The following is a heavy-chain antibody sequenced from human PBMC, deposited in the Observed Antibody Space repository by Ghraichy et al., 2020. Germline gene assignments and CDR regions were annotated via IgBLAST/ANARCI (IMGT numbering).Heavy chain of an antibody. CDR1: GGTFSSYA. CDR2: IIPIFGTA. V-gene: IGHV1-69*13. CDR3: ARASGYYDFWSGYYYYYMDV. Sequence: SVKVSCKASGGTFSSYAISWVRQAPGQGLEWMGGIIPIFGTANYAQKFQGRVTITADESTSTAYMELSSLRSEDTAVYYCARASGYYDFWSGYYYYYMDVWGKGTTVTVSS. D-gene: IGHD3-3*01. J-gene: IGHJ6*03.